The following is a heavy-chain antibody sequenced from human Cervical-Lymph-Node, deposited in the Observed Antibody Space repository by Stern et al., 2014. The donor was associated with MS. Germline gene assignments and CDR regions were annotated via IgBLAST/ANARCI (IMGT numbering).Heavy chain of an antibody. CDR1: GFTFSGSS. D-gene: IGHD5-12*01. CDR3: TRLSYSGYDPDDN. CDR2: LRSKAMSYAT. V-gene: IGHV3-73*01. J-gene: IGHJ4*02. Sequence: EEQLVEFVGGLVQLGGSLKLSCAASGFTFSGSSIHWVRQASGQGLEWVGRLRSKAMSYATAYAASVRGMFTISRDDSKNTAYLQQNSLKTEDTAMYYCTRLSYSGYDPDDNWGQGTLVTVSS.